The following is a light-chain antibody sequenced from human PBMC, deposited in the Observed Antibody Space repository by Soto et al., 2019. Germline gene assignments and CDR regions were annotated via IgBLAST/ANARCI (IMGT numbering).Light chain of an antibody. Sequence: DVQMTQSPSSLSASIGDRVTITCRASQGMSNSLAWYQQKPGKAPKLLLYAASTLQTGGPARFSGSGSATAFALTISSLPTEDVATYYCQKYNSAPWTFGQGTKVEIK. CDR2: AAS. J-gene: IGKJ1*01. CDR3: QKYNSAPWT. V-gene: IGKV1-27*01. CDR1: QGMSNS.